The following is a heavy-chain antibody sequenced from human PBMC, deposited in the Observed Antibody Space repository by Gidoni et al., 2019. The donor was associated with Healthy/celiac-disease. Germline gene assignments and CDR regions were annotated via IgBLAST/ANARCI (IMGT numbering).Heavy chain of an antibody. V-gene: IGHV3-23*01. Sequence: EVQLLESGGGLVQPGGSLRLSCAASGFTFSSYAMGWVRQAPGKGLEWVSAISGSGGSTYYADSVKGRFTISRDNSKNTLYLQMNSLRAEDTAVYYCAAEDYYDSSGYPASGYWGQGTLVTVSS. CDR3: AAEDYYDSSGYPASGY. CDR2: ISGSGGST. CDR1: GFTFSSYA. J-gene: IGHJ4*02. D-gene: IGHD3-22*01.